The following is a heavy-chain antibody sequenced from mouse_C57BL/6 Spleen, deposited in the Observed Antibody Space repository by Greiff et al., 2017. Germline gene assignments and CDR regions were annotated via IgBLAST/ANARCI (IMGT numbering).Heavy chain of an antibody. Sequence: QVQLQQSGPELVKPGASVKISCKASGYAFSSSWMNWVKQRPGKGLEWIGRIYPGDGDTNYNGKFKGKATLTADKSSSTAYMQLSSLTSEDSAVYCCAEGSSGPFDYWGQGTTLTVSA. J-gene: IGHJ2*01. D-gene: IGHD3-2*02. CDR2: IYPGDGDT. V-gene: IGHV1-82*01. CDR1: GYAFSSSW. CDR3: AEGSSGPFDY.